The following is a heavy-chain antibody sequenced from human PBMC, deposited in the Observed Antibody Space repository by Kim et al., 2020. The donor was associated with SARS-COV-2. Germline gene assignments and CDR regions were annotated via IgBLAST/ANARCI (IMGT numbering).Heavy chain of an antibody. CDR2: ISYDGSNK. CDR3: ARAYGGNYLSYFDY. V-gene: IGHV3-30*04. J-gene: IGHJ4*02. CDR1: GFTFSSYA. D-gene: IGHD4-17*01. Sequence: GGSLRLSCAASGFTFSSYAMHWVRQAPGKGLEWVAVISYDGSNKYYADSVKGRFTISRDNSKNTLYLQMNSLRAEDTAVYYCARAYGGNYLSYFDYWGQGTLLTVSS.